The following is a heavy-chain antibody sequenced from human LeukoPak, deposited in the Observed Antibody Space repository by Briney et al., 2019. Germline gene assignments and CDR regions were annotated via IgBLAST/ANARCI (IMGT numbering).Heavy chain of an antibody. CDR3: ARAIVATITLSSYYMDV. J-gene: IGHJ6*03. Sequence: PGGSLTLSCAASGFTFSRYWMNWARQAPGKGLEGVAAISGSGGSTYYADSVKGRFTISRDNSKTTLYLQMNSLRAEDTAVYYCARAIVATITLSSYYMDVWGKGTTVTVSS. CDR2: ISGSGGST. CDR1: GFTFSRYW. D-gene: IGHD5-12*01. V-gene: IGHV3-23*01.